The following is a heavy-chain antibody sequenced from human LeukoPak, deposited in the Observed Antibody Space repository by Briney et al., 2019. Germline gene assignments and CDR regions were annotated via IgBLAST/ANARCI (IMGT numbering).Heavy chain of an antibody. Sequence: SETLSLTCTVSGGSVSSGSYYWSWIRQPPGKGLEWIGYIYYSGSTNYNPSLKSRVTISVDTSKNQFSLKLSSVTAADTAVYYCARVRGSGSGSYYSDRAFDIWGQGTMVTVSS. J-gene: IGHJ3*02. CDR3: ARVRGSGSGSYYSDRAFDI. D-gene: IGHD1-26*01. CDR2: IYYSGST. V-gene: IGHV4-61*01. CDR1: GGSVSSGSYY.